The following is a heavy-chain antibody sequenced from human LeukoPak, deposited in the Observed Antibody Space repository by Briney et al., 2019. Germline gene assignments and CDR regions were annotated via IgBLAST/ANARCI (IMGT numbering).Heavy chain of an antibody. CDR3: ARLQRGYSYGYGDY. CDR2: VSSSSTYI. J-gene: IGHJ4*02. D-gene: IGHD5-18*01. Sequence: NPGGSLRLSCKTSGFTFSSYSMNWVRQAPGKGLEWVSSVSSSSTYIYYADSVKGRFTISRDNAKNSLYLQMNSLRAEDTAVYYCARLQRGYSYGYGDYWGQGTLVTVSS. CDR1: GFTFSSYS. V-gene: IGHV3-21*01.